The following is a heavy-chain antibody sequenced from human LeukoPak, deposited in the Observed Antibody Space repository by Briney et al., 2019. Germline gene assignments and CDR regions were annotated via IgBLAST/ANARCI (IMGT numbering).Heavy chain of an antibody. CDR1: GGSISNDGYY. CDR3: ARDLTGDQFFDP. D-gene: IGHD7-27*01. Sequence: TLSLTCNVSGGSISNDGYYWSWIRQPPGKGPGWLGYIYYSGSTYYNPSLKSRVTLSVDTSKSQFSLRLSSVTAADTAVYYCARDLTGDQFFDPWGQGTLVTVSS. CDR2: IYYSGST. V-gene: IGHV4-31*03. J-gene: IGHJ5*02.